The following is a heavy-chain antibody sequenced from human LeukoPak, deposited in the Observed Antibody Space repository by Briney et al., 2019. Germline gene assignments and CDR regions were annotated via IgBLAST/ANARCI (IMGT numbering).Heavy chain of an antibody. Sequence: GGSLRLSCAASGFTFSSYGMSWVRQAPGKGLEWVSAISGSGGSTYYADSVKGRFTISRDNSKNTLYLQMNSLRAEDTAVYYCAKISDHSSGYYRPIYYFDYWGQGTLVTVSS. CDR1: GFTFSSYG. J-gene: IGHJ4*02. V-gene: IGHV3-23*01. CDR3: AKISDHSSGYYRPIYYFDY. CDR2: ISGSGGST. D-gene: IGHD3-22*01.